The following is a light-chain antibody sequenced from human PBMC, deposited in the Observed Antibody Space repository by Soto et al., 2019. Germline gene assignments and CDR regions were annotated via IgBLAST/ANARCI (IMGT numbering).Light chain of an antibody. CDR3: QQNYRNTPWT. V-gene: IGKV1-39*01. CDR1: QSISNY. Sequence: DIQMTQSPSSLSASVGDRVTITCRASQSISNYLNWYQQKPGKAPKLLIYAASSLERGVPLRFSGGGSGTEFTLTISSLQPEDFATYYCQQNYRNTPWTFGQGTKVDIK. J-gene: IGKJ1*01. CDR2: AAS.